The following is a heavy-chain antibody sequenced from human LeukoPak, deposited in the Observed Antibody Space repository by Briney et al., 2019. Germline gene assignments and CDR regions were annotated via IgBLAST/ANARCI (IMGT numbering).Heavy chain of an antibody. CDR2: IIPIFGTA. Sequence: SVKVSCKASGSTFSSYAISWVRQAPGQGLEWMGGIIPIFGTANYAQKFQGRVTITTDESTSTAYMELSSLRSEDTAVYYCASFPVPAAGRYWFDPWGQGTLVTVSS. V-gene: IGHV1-69*05. J-gene: IGHJ5*02. CDR1: GSTFSSYA. CDR3: ASFPVPAAGRYWFDP. D-gene: IGHD2-2*01.